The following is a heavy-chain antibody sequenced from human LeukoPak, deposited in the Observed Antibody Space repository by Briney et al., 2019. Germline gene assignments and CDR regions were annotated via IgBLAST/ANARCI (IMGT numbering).Heavy chain of an antibody. CDR2: IYYSGST. V-gene: IGHV4-59*01. J-gene: IGHJ5*02. CDR3: ARGCVGYCQGDWFDP. D-gene: IGHD1-26*01. Sequence: SETLSLTCTVSGGSISSYYWSWIRQPPGKGLEWIGYIYYSGSTNYNPSLKSRVTISVDTSKNQFSLKLSSVTAADTAVYYCARGCVGYCQGDWFDPWGQGTLVTVSS. CDR1: GGSISSYY.